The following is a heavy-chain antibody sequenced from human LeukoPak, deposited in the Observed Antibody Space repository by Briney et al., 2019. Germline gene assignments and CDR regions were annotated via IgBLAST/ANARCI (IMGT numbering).Heavy chain of an antibody. CDR2: VKSSADGGTT. Sequence: PGGSLRLSCAASRFTFRSYWMSWVRQAPGKGLEWVARVKSSADGGTTNYAAPVKDRFAISSDDSKKTLHLQMNSLKIEDTAVYYCTTAAYSGYEVDYWGRGTLVTVSS. V-gene: IGHV3-15*01. CDR1: RFTFRSYW. J-gene: IGHJ4*02. D-gene: IGHD6-25*01. CDR3: TTAAYSGYEVDY.